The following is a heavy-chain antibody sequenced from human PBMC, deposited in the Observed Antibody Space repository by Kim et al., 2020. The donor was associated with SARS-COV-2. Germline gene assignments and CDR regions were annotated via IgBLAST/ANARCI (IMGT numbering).Heavy chain of an antibody. CDR2: INTNTGNP. D-gene: IGHD3-22*01. V-gene: IGHV7-4-1*02. CDR3: ASHSSDTSAEY. J-gene: IGHJ4*02. Sequence: ASVKVSCKASGYTFTTYGMNWVRQAPGQGLEWMGWINTNTGNPTYAQGFTGRFVFSLDTSVSTAYLQINSLKAEDTAVYYCASHSSDTSAEYWGQGTLVTVST. CDR1: GYTFTTYG.